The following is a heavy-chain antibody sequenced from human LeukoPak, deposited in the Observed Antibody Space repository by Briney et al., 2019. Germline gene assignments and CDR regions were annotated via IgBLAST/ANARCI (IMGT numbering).Heavy chain of an antibody. CDR2: ISYSGST. V-gene: IGHV4-59*01. CDR3: ARGMGGPDY. Sequence: SETLSLTCAVSGGSISSFYWSSIRQPPGKGLEWIGYISYSGSTNYNPSLKSRVTMSVDTSKNQFSLKLSSVTAADTAVYYCARGMGGPDYWGQGTLVTVSS. CDR1: GGSISSFY. J-gene: IGHJ4*02. D-gene: IGHD2-15*01.